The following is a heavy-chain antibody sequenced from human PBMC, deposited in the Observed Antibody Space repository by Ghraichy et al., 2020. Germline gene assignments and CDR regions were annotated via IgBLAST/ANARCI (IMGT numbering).Heavy chain of an antibody. Sequence: GESLNISCAASGFTFSASTLHWVRQASGKGLEWIGRIKTKADSYATAYSASVTGRFTISRDDSKNTAYLQMDSLRTEDTAIYYCTPMSRDSSGWYPIDYWGQGTLVTVSS. V-gene: IGHV3-73*01. D-gene: IGHD6-19*01. J-gene: IGHJ4*02. CDR1: GFTFSAST. CDR2: IKTKADSYAT. CDR3: TPMSRDSSGWYPIDY.